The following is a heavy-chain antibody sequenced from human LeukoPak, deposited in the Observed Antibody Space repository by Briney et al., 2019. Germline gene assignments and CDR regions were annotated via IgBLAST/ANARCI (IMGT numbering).Heavy chain of an antibody. Sequence: SETLSLTCTVSGGSISSTTYYWGWIRQPPGKGLEWIGSMYYSAPTYYNPSLKSRVTMSVDTSKTQFSLKLSSVTAADTAVYYCASAWGSRHFDYWAQGTLVSVSS. CDR3: ASAWGSRHFDY. V-gene: IGHV4-39*01. CDR1: GGSISSTTYY. D-gene: IGHD7-27*01. J-gene: IGHJ4*02. CDR2: MYYSAPT.